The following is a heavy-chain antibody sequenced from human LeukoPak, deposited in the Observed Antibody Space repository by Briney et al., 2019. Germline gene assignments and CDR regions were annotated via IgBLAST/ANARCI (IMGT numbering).Heavy chain of an antibody. V-gene: IGHV1-18*01. D-gene: IGHD4-17*01. CDR1: LWTFTSYG. CDR3: ARKEPFGDYVFDY. CDR2: ISGYNGNT. J-gene: IGHJ4*02. Sequence: ASVNVSCKASLWTFTSYGISWLGQAPGQGLEWMGWISGYNGNTNYAQKLQGRVTMTTDTSTSTVYMELRSLRSDDKAVYYCARKEPFGDYVFDYWGQGTLVTVSS.